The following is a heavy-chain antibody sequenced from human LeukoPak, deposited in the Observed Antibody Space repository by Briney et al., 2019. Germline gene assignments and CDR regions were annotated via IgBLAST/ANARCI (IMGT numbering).Heavy chain of an antibody. Sequence: PGGSLRLSCEASGFTFNTYSMNWVRQAPGKGLEWVSYISSSSSTIYYADSVKGRFTISRDNAKNSLYLQMNSLRAEDTAVYYCARAHPGDYSDFQFDYWGQGTLVTVSS. CDR3: ARAHPGDYSDFQFDY. CDR2: ISSSSSTI. J-gene: IGHJ4*02. V-gene: IGHV3-48*01. D-gene: IGHD4-11*01. CDR1: GFTFNTYS.